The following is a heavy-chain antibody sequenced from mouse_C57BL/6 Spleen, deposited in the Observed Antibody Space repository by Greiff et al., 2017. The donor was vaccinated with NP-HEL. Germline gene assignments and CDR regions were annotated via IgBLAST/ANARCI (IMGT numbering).Heavy chain of an antibody. CDR3: TRSDYGSNLFDY. Sequence: EVQLQQSGTVLARPGASVKMSCKTSGYTFTSYWMHWVKQRPGQGLEWIGAIYPGNSDTSYNQKFKGKAKLTAVTSASTAYMELSSLTNEDSAVYYCTRSDYGSNLFDYWGQGTTLTVSS. D-gene: IGHD1-1*01. V-gene: IGHV1-5*01. CDR1: GYTFTSYW. J-gene: IGHJ2*01. CDR2: IYPGNSDT.